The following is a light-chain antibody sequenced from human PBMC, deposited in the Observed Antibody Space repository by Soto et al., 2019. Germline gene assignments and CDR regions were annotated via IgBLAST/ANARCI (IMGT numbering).Light chain of an antibody. CDR2: YAS. Sequence: EVMMTQSPATLSVSPGERATLSCRASQDVSNNIAWYQQKPGQAPRLLIYYASTRATGVPARFSGIGSGTDFTLTICSLQSEDFALYYCQQYNFWPPITFGQGTRLEIK. J-gene: IGKJ5*01. CDR1: QDVSNN. V-gene: IGKV3-15*01. CDR3: QQYNFWPPIT.